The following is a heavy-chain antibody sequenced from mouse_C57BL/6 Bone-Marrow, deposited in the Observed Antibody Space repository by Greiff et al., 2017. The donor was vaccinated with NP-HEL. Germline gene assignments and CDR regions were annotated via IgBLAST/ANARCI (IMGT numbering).Heavy chain of an antibody. CDR1: GYTFTGYW. Sequence: VQVVESGAELMKPGASVKLSCKATGYTFTGYWIEWVKQRPGHGLEWIGEILPGSGSTNYNEKFKGKATFTADTSSNTAYMQLSSLTTEDSAIYYCARGGGIYYGNYAYAMDYWGQGTSVTVSS. CDR3: ARGGGIYYGNYAYAMDY. V-gene: IGHV1-9*01. J-gene: IGHJ4*01. D-gene: IGHD2-1*01. CDR2: ILPGSGST.